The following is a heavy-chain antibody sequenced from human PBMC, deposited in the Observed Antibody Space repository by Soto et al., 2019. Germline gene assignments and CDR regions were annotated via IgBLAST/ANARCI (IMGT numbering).Heavy chain of an antibody. V-gene: IGHV3-7*03. D-gene: IGHD3-3*01. CDR1: GLTVRVSV. Sequence: LASVGSGLTVRVSVVGLARQATGKGREWMAMINQDGSVKHYVDSVRGRFTISRDNAKNSLYMQMNSLTVEDTAIYYCAKDGDGSIFHPYDSWGQASQVTVSS. CDR3: AKDGDGSIFHPYDS. CDR2: INQDGSVK. J-gene: IGHJ4*02.